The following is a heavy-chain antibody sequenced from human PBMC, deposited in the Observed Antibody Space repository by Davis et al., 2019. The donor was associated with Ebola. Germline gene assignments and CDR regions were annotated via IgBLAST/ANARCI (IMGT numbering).Heavy chain of an antibody. D-gene: IGHD2-15*01. J-gene: IGHJ4*02. V-gene: IGHV4-39*01. CDR3: ASREVASGPVDY. Sequence: MPSETLSLTCTVSGGSISSRSYYWGWIRQTPGKGLEWIGSIYYSGSTDDNPSLKSRVTISVDTSRNQFSLRLNSVTAADTAVYYCASREVASGPVDYWGQGTLVSVSS. CDR2: IYYSGST. CDR1: GGSISSRSYY.